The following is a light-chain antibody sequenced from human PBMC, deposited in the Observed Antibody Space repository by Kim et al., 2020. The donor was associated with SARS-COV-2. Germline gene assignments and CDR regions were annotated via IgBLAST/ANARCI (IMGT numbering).Light chain of an antibody. J-gene: IGKJ1*01. CDR1: QSISSW. CDR3: QQYNSYSQT. Sequence: DIQMTQSPSTLFASVGDIVTITCRASQSISSWLAWYQQKPGKAPKLLIYNASSLESGVPSRFSGSGSGTEFTLTISSLQPDDFATYYCQQYNSYSQTFGQGTKVDI. V-gene: IGKV1-5*03. CDR2: NAS.